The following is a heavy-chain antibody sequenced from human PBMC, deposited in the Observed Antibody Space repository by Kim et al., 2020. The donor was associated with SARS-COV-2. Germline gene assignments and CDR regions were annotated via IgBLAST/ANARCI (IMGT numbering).Heavy chain of an antibody. D-gene: IGHD3-3*01. V-gene: IGHV4-34*01. CDR2: INHDGAT. CDR1: VGSFSGYD. Sequence: SETLSLTCAVYVGSFSGYDWTWIRQSPGKGLEWIGEINHDGATNYNPSLKSRVAISVATSKNQFSLKVKSVTAADTAVYFCARGRAGVVPSPIMGLGPYYYYYALDIWGQGTTVSVSS. CDR3: ARGRAGVVPSPIMGLGPYYYYYALDI. J-gene: IGHJ6*02.